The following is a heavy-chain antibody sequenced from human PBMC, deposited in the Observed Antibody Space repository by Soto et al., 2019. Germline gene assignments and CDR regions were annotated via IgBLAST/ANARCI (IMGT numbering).Heavy chain of an antibody. CDR2: ISSIGVAT. CDR3: AREGRVGGIDY. D-gene: IGHD6-19*01. CDR1: GFTFSIHE. Sequence: PGGSLRLSCAASGFTFSIHEMNWVRQAPGKGLEWVSYISSIGVATYYADSVKGRFTISRDNAKNSLYLQMNSRRAEDTAVYYCAREGRVGGIDYWGQGTPVTVSS. V-gene: IGHV3-48*03. J-gene: IGHJ4*02.